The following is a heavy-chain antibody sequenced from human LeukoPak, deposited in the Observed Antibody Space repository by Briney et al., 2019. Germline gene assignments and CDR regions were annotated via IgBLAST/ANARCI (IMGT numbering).Heavy chain of an antibody. CDR3: ARHFDYDSGGDAFNV. V-gene: IGHV4-59*01. Sequence: SETLSLTCTVSGGSISSYYWSRIRQPPGKGLEWFGYIYYSGSTNYNPSLKSRVTISVDTSKNQFSLKLSSVTAADTAVYYCARHFDYDSGGDAFNVWGQGTMVTVSS. J-gene: IGHJ3*01. D-gene: IGHD3-9*01. CDR2: IYYSGST. CDR1: GGSISSYY.